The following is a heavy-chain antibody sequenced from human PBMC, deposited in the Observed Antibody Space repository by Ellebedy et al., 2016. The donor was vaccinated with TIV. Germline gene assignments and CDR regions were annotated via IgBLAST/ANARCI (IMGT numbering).Heavy chain of an antibody. CDR1: GGSTVAYS. J-gene: IGHJ6*02. CDR3: ARVRTTGTGDHFYYGIDV. D-gene: IGHD1-1*01. Sequence: MPSETLSLTCNVSGGSTVAYSWTWIRHPPGKGLEWIGYFYNRGSTFYSPSLKSRVAISVDTPKNQFSLKLSAVTAADTAVYFCARVRTTGTGDHFYYGIDVWGQGTTVTVSS. CDR2: FYNRGST. V-gene: IGHV4-59*01.